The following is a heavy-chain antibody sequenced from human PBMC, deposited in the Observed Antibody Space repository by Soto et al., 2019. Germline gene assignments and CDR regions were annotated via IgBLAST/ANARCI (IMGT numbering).Heavy chain of an antibody. CDR2: IYYSGST. D-gene: IGHD3-9*01. CDR1: GGSISSSSYY. V-gene: IGHV4-39*01. CDR3: ARHGNDILTDNWFDP. J-gene: IGHJ5*02. Sequence: TSETLSLTCTVSGGSISSSSYYWGWIRQPPGKGLEWIGSIYYSGSTYYNPSLKSRVTISVDTSKNQFSLKLSSVTAADTAVYYCARHGNDILTDNWFDPWGQGTLVTVSS.